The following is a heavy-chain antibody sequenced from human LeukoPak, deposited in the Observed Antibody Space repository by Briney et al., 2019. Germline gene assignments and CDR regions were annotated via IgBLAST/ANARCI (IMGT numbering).Heavy chain of an antibody. J-gene: IGHJ6*02. Sequence: ASVKVSCKASGGTFSSYAISWVRQAPGQGLEWMGGIIPIFGTANYAQKFQGRVTITADEFTSTAYMELSSLRSEDTAVYYCARAPTTGIYYYYGMDVWGQGTTVTVSS. D-gene: IGHD3-9*01. CDR1: GGTFSSYA. V-gene: IGHV1-69*13. CDR3: ARAPTTGIYYYYGMDV. CDR2: IIPIFGTA.